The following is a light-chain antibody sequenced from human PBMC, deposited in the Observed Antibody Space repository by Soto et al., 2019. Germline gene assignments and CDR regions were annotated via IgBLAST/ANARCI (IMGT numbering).Light chain of an antibody. CDR2: DDS. Sequence: QSVLTQPPSVSGAPGQRVTISCSGTNSNIGARYNVHWYQQLPGTAPKLLINDDSNRPSGVPDRFSGSKSGTSASLAINGLQAEDEADYYCQSYDSTLGVVLFGGGTKPTVL. CDR3: QSYDSTLGVVL. CDR1: NSNIGARYN. J-gene: IGLJ2*01. V-gene: IGLV1-40*01.